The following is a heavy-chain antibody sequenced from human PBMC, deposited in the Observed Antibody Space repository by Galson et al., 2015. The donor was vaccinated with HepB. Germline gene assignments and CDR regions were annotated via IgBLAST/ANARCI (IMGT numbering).Heavy chain of an antibody. CDR3: AKDGNTDILTGFFDS. CDR2: FIPVLDVA. Sequence: SVKVSCKASGGTFSRYGFSWVRQAPGQGLEWMGRFIPVLDVANYAERFKGRVTITADTSTSTFHIELTGLRSEDTAVYYCAKDGNTDILTGFFDSWGQGTLVTVSS. J-gene: IGHJ4*02. CDR1: GGTFSRYG. V-gene: IGHV1-69*04. D-gene: IGHD3-9*01.